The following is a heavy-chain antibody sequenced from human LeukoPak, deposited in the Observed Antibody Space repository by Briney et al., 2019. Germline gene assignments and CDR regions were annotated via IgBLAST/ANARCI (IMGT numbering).Heavy chain of an antibody. CDR2: IKPDSGGT. CDR1: GFTFSGYY. Sequence: ASVKVSCKASGFTFSGYYLQWVRQAPGQGLDWMGWIKPDSGGTNYAQKFQGRVTMTRDTSIKTGYMELSRVRSDDTAMYYCARVREYSSGCYFDSWGQGTLVTVSS. D-gene: IGHD6-19*01. CDR3: ARVREYSSGCYFDS. J-gene: IGHJ4*02. V-gene: IGHV1-2*02.